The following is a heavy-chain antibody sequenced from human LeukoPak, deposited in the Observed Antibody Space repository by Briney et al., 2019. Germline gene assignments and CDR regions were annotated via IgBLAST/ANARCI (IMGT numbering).Heavy chain of an antibody. Sequence: PGGSLRLSCAASGFTFSSYGMHWVRQAPGKGLEWVAFIRSDGSHKYYADSVKGRFTISRDNSKNTLYLQMNSLRVEDTAVYYCASGIGGMGGNWGQGTLVTVSS. V-gene: IGHV3-30*02. D-gene: IGHD3-16*01. CDR2: IRSDGSHK. CDR3: ASGIGGMGGN. CDR1: GFTFSSYG. J-gene: IGHJ4*02.